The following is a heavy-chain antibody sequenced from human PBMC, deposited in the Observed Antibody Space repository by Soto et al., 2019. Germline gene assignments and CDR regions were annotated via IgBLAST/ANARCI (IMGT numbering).Heavy chain of an antibody. CDR1: GGSISSSSYY. CDR3: AREGGRYCTGGSCQVDY. D-gene: IGHD2-15*01. V-gene: IGHV4-39*02. Sequence: PSETLSLTCTVSGGSISSSSYYWGWIRQPPGKGLECIGSIYYSWTTYYPPSLKSRVTISVDTSKNQCSLKLSSVTAADTAVYYCAREGGRYCTGGSCQVDYWGQGTLVTVSS. CDR2: IYYSWTT. J-gene: IGHJ4*02.